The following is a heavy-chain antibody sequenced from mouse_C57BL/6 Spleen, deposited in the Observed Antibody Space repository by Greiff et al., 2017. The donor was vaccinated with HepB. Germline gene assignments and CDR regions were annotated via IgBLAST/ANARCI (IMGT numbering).Heavy chain of an antibody. D-gene: IGHD3-2*02. V-gene: IGHV1-81*01. J-gene: IGHJ2*01. Sequence: QVQLQQSGAGLARSGASLKLSCKTSGYTFTSFGISWVKQRTGQGLEWIGESYPRSGNTYYNEKFKGKATLTADKSSSTAYMELRSLTSEDAADYFCARSGGDYWGEGTTLTVSS. CDR2: SYPRSGNT. CDR1: GYTFTSFG. CDR3: ARSGGDY.